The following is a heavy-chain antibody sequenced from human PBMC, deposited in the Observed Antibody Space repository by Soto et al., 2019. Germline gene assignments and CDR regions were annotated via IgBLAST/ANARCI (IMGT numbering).Heavy chain of an antibody. CDR1: GGSISSSSYY. CDR2: IYYSGST. D-gene: IGHD3-3*01. J-gene: IGHJ6*01. CDR3: AGGDASSWTGYLRYYGMDV. V-gene: IGHV4-39*01. Sequence: PSETLSLTCTVSGGSISSSSYYWGWIRQPPGKGLEWIGSIYYSGSTYYNPSLKSRVTISVETSKNQFSLKLGSVTAADTAVYYCAGGDASSWTGYLRYYGMDVWGQGTTVTX.